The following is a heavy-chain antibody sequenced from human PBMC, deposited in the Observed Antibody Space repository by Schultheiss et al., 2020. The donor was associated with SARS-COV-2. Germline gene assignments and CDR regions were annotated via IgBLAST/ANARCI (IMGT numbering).Heavy chain of an antibody. CDR2: IIPIFGTA. Sequence: SVKVSCKASGYTFTSYGISWVRQAPGQGLEWMGGIIPIFGTANYAQKFQGRVTITADKSTSTAYMELSSLRSEDTAVYYCARVVCSGGSCYRPGGYFDLWGRGTLVTVSS. D-gene: IGHD2-15*01. CDR3: ARVVCSGGSCYRPGGYFDL. CDR1: GYTFTSYG. J-gene: IGHJ2*01. V-gene: IGHV1-69*06.